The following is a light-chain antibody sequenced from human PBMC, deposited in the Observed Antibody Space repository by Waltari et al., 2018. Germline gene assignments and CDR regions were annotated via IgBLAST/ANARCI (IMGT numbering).Light chain of an antibody. V-gene: IGLV2-14*03. CDR1: SSDVGAYNY. CDR3: SSYTSSSTYVV. Sequence: QSALTQPASVSGSPGQSITISCTGTSSDVGAYNYVSWYQRHPGKAPKLIIFDFSNRPSGVSNRFSGSKSGDTASLTISGLQAEDEADYYCSSYTSSSTYVVFGGGTKLTVL. CDR2: DFS. J-gene: IGLJ2*01.